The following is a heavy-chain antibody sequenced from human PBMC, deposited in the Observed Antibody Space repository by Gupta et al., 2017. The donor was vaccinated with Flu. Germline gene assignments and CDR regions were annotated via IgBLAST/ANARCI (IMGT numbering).Heavy chain of an antibody. CDR3: TTDSDDFWSGDYYYYGMDV. CDR1: GFTFSNAW. CDR2: IKSKTDGGTT. V-gene: IGHV3-15*01. D-gene: IGHD3-3*01. Sequence: EVQLVESGGGLVKPGGSLRLSCAASGFTFSNAWMSWVRQAPGKGLEWVGRIKSKTDGGTTDYAAPVKGRFTISRDDSKNTLYLQMNSLKTEDTAVYYCTTDSDDFWSGDYYYYGMDVWGQGTTVTVSS. J-gene: IGHJ6*02.